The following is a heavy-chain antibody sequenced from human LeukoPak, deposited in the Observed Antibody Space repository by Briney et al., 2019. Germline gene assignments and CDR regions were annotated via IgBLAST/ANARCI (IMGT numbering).Heavy chain of an antibody. J-gene: IGHJ6*03. V-gene: IGHV4-59*01. Sequence: PSETLSLTCTVPGGSISSYYWSWIRQPPGKGLEWIGYIYYSGSTNYNPSLKSRVTISVDTSKNQFSLKLSSVTAADTAVYYCARGYYDILTGENYYYYYLDVWGKGTTVTVSS. CDR2: IYYSGST. CDR3: ARGYYDILTGENYYYYYLDV. D-gene: IGHD3-9*01. CDR1: GGSISSYY.